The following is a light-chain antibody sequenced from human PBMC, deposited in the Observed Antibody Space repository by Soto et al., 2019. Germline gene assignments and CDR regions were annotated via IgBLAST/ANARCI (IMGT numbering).Light chain of an antibody. CDR1: SSNIGNNY. Sequence: QSVLTQPPSVSAAPGQKVTISCSGSSSNIGNNYVSWYQQLPGTAPKLLIYDNNKRPSGIPDRFSGSKSGTSATLGITGLQTGDEADYYCSSYAGSNSYVFGSGTKLTVL. J-gene: IGLJ1*01. CDR3: SSYAGSNSYV. V-gene: IGLV1-51*01. CDR2: DNN.